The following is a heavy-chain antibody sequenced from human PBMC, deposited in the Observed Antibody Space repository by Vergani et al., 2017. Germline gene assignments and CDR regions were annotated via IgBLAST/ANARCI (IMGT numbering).Heavy chain of an antibody. CDR2: TWYDGNNK. CDR1: GCTFNQYG. J-gene: IGHJ5*02. CDR3: ARDLRFLDNGFDP. Sequence: QVQLVESGGGVVQPGRSLRLSCAASGCTFNQYGMHWVRQAPGKGLEWVAVTWYDGNNKQYADSVKGRFTISRDNSKSTMYLQMNSLRDEDTGVYYCARDLRFLDNGFDPWGQGTLVTVSS. D-gene: IGHD3-3*01. V-gene: IGHV3-33*01.